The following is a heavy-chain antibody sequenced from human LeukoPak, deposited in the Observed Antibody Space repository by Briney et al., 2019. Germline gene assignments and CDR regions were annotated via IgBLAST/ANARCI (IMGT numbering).Heavy chain of an antibody. Sequence: ASVKVSCKASGYTFTSYYMHWVRQAPGQGLEWIGIINPSGGSTSYAQKFQGRVTMTRDTSTSTVYMELSSLRSEDTAVYYCARDWGLIAAAGTDYYYGMDVWGQGTTVTVSS. D-gene: IGHD6-13*01. V-gene: IGHV1-46*01. CDR1: GYTFTSYY. J-gene: IGHJ6*02. CDR3: ARDWGLIAAAGTDYYYGMDV. CDR2: INPSGGST.